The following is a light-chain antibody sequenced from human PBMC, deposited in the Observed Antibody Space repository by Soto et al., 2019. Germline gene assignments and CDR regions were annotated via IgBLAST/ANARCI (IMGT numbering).Light chain of an antibody. CDR1: QSISSY. Sequence: DIQMTQSPSSLSASVGDRVTITCRASQSISSYLNWYQQKPGKAPKRLIYAASDLQSGVPSRFGGSGSGTDFTLTISTLQPEDFATDYCQHSYSTSWTFGQGTKVEIK. CDR2: AAS. CDR3: QHSYSTSWT. V-gene: IGKV1-39*01. J-gene: IGKJ1*01.